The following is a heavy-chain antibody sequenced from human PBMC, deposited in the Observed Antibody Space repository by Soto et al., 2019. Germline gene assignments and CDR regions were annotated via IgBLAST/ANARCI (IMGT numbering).Heavy chain of an antibody. CDR1: GFTFSSYA. Sequence: GGSLRLSCAASGFTFSSYAMTWVRQAPGKGLEWVSGISGSGGSTYYADSVKGRFTISRDNSKNTLYLKMNSLRAEDTAVYYCAKTDLYYYYMDVWGKGTTVTVSS. CDR3: AKTDLYYYYMDV. J-gene: IGHJ6*03. V-gene: IGHV3-23*01. CDR2: ISGSGGST. D-gene: IGHD2-21*02.